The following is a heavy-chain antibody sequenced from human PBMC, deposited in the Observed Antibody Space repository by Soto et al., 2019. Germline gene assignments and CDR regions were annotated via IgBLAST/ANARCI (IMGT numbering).Heavy chain of an antibody. CDR2: IDPSDSYT. J-gene: IGHJ6*02. CDR3: ASQSVVTYYYYYGMDV. Sequence: PGESLKISCKGSGYSFTSYWISWVRQMPGKGLEWMGRIDPSDSYTNYSPSFQGHVTISADKSISTAYLQWSSLKASDTAMYYCASQSVVTYYYYYGMDVWGQGTTVTVSS. D-gene: IGHD2-15*01. V-gene: IGHV5-10-1*01. CDR1: GYSFTSYW.